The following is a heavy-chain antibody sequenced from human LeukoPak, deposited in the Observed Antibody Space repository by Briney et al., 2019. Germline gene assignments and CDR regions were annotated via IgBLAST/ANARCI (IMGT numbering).Heavy chain of an antibody. CDR2: MYYTGTT. D-gene: IGHD4-17*01. V-gene: IGHV4-59*01. J-gene: IGHJ5*02. CDR3: ARAGDGDYVHWFDP. Sequence: SETLSLTCTISGGSISSYYWSWIPQPPGKGLEWIGYMYYTGTTNYNPSLKRRVTISVDTSKNQFSLKLNSVTAADTAVYYCARAGDGDYVHWFDPWGQGTLVTVSS. CDR1: GGSISSYY.